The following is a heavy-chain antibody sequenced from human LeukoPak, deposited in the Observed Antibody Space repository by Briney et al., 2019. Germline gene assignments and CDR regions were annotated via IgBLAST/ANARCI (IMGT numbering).Heavy chain of an antibody. J-gene: IGHJ6*03. Sequence: SVKVSCKASGGTFRSYAISWVRQAPGQGLEWMGGIIPIFGTPNYAQKFQGRVTITADESTSTAYMELSSLRSDDTAVYYCARDSTVAVAYGLGTYYYYMDVWGKGTTVTVSS. CDR2: IIPIFGTP. CDR1: GGTFRSYA. D-gene: IGHD6-19*01. V-gene: IGHV1-69*13. CDR3: ARDSTVAVAYGLGTYYYYMDV.